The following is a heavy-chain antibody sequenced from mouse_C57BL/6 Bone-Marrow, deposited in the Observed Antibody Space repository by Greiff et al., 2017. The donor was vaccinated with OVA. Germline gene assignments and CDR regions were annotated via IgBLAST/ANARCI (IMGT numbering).Heavy chain of an antibody. V-gene: IGHV5-9*01. CDR2: ISGGGGNT. Sequence: EVLRVESGGGLVKPGGSLKLSCAASGFTFSSYTMSWVRQTPEKRLEWVATISGGGGNTYYPDSVKGRFTISRDNAKNTLYLRMSSLRSEDTALYYCASLYSYAYWGQGNRVTVST. CDR3: ASLYSYAY. J-gene: IGHJ3*01. D-gene: IGHD1-1*01. CDR1: GFTFSSYT.